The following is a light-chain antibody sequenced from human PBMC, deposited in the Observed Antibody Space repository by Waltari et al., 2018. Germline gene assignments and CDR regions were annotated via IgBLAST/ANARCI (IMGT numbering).Light chain of an antibody. CDR1: SSDVGGYTS. Sequence: QSALTQPRPVSGSPGQSVTISCTGTSSDVGGYTSVSWYQQNPGKSPKVVIYDVNKRPSGVPDRFSGSKSGNAASLTISGLQAEDESDYYCCSYAGTYHYVFGTGTKVTVL. CDR2: DVN. CDR3: CSYAGTYHYV. V-gene: IGLV2-11*01. J-gene: IGLJ1*01.